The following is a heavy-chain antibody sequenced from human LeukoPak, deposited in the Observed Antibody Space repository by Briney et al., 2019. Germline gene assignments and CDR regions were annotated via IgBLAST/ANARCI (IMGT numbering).Heavy chain of an antibody. CDR1: GYTFTDYY. CDR3: ATDRRDGYNYRSHDAFDI. V-gene: IGHV1-69-2*01. Sequence: GASVKVSCKASGYTFTDYYMHWVQQAPGKGLEWMGRVDPEDGETIYAEKFQGRVTITADTSTDTAYMELSSLRSEDTAVYYCATDRRDGYNYRSHDAFDIWGQGTMVTVSS. CDR2: VDPEDGET. D-gene: IGHD5-24*01. J-gene: IGHJ3*02.